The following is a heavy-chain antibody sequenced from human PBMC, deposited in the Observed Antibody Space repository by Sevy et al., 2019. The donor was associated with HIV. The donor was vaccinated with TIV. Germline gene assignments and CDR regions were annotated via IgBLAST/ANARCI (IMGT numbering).Heavy chain of an antibody. D-gene: IGHD4-17*01. Sequence: GGSLILSCAASGFTFSSYGMHWVRHAPGKGLEWVAVITYDGSNQYYTDSVKGRFTISRDDSKNTLYLQMNSLRAEDTAVYYCAKDHALTTLWVNNWFESWGQGTLVTVSS. CDR3: AKDHALTTLWVNNWFES. CDR1: GFTFSSYG. V-gene: IGHV3-30*18. CDR2: ITYDGSNQ. J-gene: IGHJ5*01.